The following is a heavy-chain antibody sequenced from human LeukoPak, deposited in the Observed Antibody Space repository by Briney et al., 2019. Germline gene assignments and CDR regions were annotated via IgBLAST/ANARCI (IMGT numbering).Heavy chain of an antibody. CDR1: GFTVSSNY. V-gene: IGHV3-53*04. CDR2: IYSGGST. CDR3: ARAGYCSSSSCSHYFDY. Sequence: GGSLRLSCAASGFTVSSNYMSWVRQAPGKGLEWVSVIYSGGSTYYADSVKGRFTISRHNSKNTLYLQMNSLRAEDTAVFYCARAGYCSSSSCSHYFDYWGQGTLVTVSS. J-gene: IGHJ4*02. D-gene: IGHD2-2*01.